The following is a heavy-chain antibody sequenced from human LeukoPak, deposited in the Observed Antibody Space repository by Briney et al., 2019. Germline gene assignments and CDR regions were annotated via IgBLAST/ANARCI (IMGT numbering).Heavy chain of an antibody. CDR3: ARGLTTVVTNDAFDI. V-gene: IGHV4-34*01. D-gene: IGHD4-23*01. J-gene: IGHJ3*02. CDR2: INHSGST. CDR1: GGSFGGYY. Sequence: SETLSLTCAVYGGSFGGYYWSWIRQPPGKGLEWIGEINHSGSTNYNPSLKSRVTISVDTSKNQFSLKLSSVTAADTAVYYCARGLTTVVTNDAFDIWGQGTMVTVSS.